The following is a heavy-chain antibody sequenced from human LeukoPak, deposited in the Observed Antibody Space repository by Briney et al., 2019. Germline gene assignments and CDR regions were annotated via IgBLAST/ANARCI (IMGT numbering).Heavy chain of an antibody. CDR3: ARVPELDAFDI. V-gene: IGHV1-69*05. D-gene: IGHD1-14*01. Sequence: GASVKVSCKASGGTFSSYAISWVRQAPGQGLEWMGRIIPIFGTANCAQKFQGRVTITTDESTSTAYMELSSLRSEDTAVYYCARVPELDAFDIWGQGTMVTVSS. J-gene: IGHJ3*02. CDR1: GGTFSSYA. CDR2: IIPIFGTA.